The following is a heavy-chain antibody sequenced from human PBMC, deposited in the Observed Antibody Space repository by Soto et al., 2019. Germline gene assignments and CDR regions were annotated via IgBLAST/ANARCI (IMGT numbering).Heavy chain of an antibody. Sequence: GGSLRLSCAASGFTFSSYSMNWVRQAPGKGLEWVSSISSGGSYIYYADSVKGRFTISRDNAKKSLYLEMNSLRVEDTAVYYCARVPSSYGDYGPLDYWGQGTLVTVSS. D-gene: IGHD4-17*01. CDR1: GFTFSSYS. J-gene: IGHJ4*02. V-gene: IGHV3-21*01. CDR2: ISSGGSYI. CDR3: ARVPSSYGDYGPLDY.